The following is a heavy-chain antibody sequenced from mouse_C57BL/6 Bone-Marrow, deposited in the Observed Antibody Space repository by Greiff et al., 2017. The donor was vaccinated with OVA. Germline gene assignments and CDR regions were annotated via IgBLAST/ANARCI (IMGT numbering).Heavy chain of an antibody. CDR3: ARYYGSSYGYFDV. CDR1: GYTFTSYW. D-gene: IGHD1-1*01. J-gene: IGHJ1*03. Sequence: VQLQQPGAELVKPGASVKLSCKASGYTFTSYWMHWVKQRPGQGLEWIGMIHPNSGSTNYNEKFKSKATLTVDKSSSTAYMQLSSLTSEDSAVYYCARYYGSSYGYFDVWDTGTTVTVSS. CDR2: IHPNSGST. V-gene: IGHV1-64*01.